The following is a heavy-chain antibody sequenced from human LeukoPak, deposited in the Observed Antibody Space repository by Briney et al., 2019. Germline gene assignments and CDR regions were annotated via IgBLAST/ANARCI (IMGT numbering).Heavy chain of an antibody. Sequence: ASVKVSCKASGYTFTSYYMHWVRQAPGQGLEWMGIINPSGGSTSYAQKFQGRVTMTRDTSTSTVYMELSSLRSEDTAVYYCARDQSDSSGYYSNKFDYGGQGTLVTVSS. CDR1: GYTFTSYY. CDR3: ARDQSDSSGYYSNKFDY. V-gene: IGHV1-46*01. D-gene: IGHD3-22*01. CDR2: INPSGGST. J-gene: IGHJ4*02.